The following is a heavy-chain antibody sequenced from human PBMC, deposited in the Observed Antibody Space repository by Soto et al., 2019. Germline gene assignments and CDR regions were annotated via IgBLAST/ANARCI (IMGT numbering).Heavy chain of an antibody. J-gene: IGHJ4*02. V-gene: IGHV4-39*01. CDR2: IYYGGNP. CDR3: ARHEGSGSYFSH. CDR1: GGSMTTYNSY. D-gene: IGHD3-10*01. Sequence: QLQLQESGPGLVRPSETLSLTCSVSGGSMTTYNSYWGWVRRPPGKGLEWIGSIYYGGNPYYNPSLKSRVTLSVDTSKSQFSLKLNYVTAADTDVYYCARHEGSGSYFSHWGQGTLVTVSS.